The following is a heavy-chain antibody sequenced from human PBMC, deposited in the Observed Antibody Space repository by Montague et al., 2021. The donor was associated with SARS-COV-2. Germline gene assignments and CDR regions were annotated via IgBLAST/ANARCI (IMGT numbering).Heavy chain of an antibody. J-gene: IGHJ4*02. CDR2: IYTSGTT. CDR3: ARAHSGSWAHLDN. CDR1: GGSISSGSYY. D-gene: IGHD5-12*01. Sequence: TPSLTCTVSGGSISSGSYYWSWIRQPAGKGLEWIGRIYTSGTTXYSFSLKSRVTISVDTSKNQFSLKLTSVTAADTAVYYCARAHSGSWAHLDNWGQGSLVTVSS. V-gene: IGHV4-61*02.